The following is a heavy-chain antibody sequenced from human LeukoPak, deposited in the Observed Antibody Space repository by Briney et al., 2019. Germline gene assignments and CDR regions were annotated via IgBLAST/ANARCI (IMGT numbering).Heavy chain of an antibody. V-gene: IGHV1-2*02. J-gene: IGHJ4*02. CDR1: GYTFTDYY. CDR2: INPNSGGT. D-gene: IGHD1-26*01. Sequence: ASVKVSCKGSGYTFTDYYMHWVRQAPGQGLEWMGWINPNSGGTNCAQKFQGRVTMTRDTSISTAYMELSRLRSDDTAVYYCARDLSGRWELPPYYFDYWGQGTLVTVSS. CDR3: ARDLSGRWELPPYYFDY.